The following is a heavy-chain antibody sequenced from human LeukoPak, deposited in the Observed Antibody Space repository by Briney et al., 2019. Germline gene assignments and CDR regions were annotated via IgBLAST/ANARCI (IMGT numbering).Heavy chain of an antibody. Sequence: GGALRLSCAASGFTLSKYWVLLGRPAPGEGLESVSRINTDGTVTTYADSVKGRFTVSRDNAGNTMFLQMNSVRDEDTAVYYCATKQWLAPPPDSWGQGTPVTVSS. V-gene: IGHV3-74*01. CDR1: GFTLSKYW. J-gene: IGHJ4*02. CDR3: ATKQWLAPPPDS. D-gene: IGHD6-19*01. CDR2: INTDGTVT.